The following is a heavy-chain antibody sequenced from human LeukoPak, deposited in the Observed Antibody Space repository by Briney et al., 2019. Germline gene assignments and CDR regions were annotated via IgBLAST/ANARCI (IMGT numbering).Heavy chain of an antibody. Sequence: ASVKVSCKASGYTFTGYYMHWVRQAPGQGLEWMGWINPNSGGTNYAQKFQGRVTMTRETSTSTAYMELSRLRSDDTAVYYCVRGGYYDILTGYLNYWGQGTLVTVSS. D-gene: IGHD3-9*01. V-gene: IGHV1-2*02. CDR3: VRGGYYDILTGYLNY. CDR2: INPNSGGT. J-gene: IGHJ4*02. CDR1: GYTFTGYY.